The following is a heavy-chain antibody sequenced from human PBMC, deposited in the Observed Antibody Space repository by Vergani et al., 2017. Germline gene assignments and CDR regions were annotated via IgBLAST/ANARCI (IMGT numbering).Heavy chain of an antibody. CDR1: SHTFQTYG. V-gene: IGHV1-18*01. Sequence: QVQLVQSGAELKKPGASVSVSCKGSSHTFQTYGISWVRQAPGKGLEWMAWIRPYTGHTIYAQKFQDRVTMTADTSTNTAYMELRRLRSDDTAVYFCARVAPSNSEVTPTAFDVCGQGTMVTVSS. CDR2: IRPYTGHT. J-gene: IGHJ3*01. D-gene: IGHD1-1*01. CDR3: ARVAPSNSEVTPTAFDV.